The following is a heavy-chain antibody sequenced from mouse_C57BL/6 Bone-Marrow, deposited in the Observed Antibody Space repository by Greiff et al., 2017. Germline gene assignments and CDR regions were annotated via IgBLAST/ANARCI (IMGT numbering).Heavy chain of an antibody. V-gene: IGHV1-42*01. CDR3: APEVRTPYYFYY. J-gene: IGHJ2*01. CDR1: GYSFTGYY. CDR2: INPSTGGT. Sequence: EVQLQQSGPELVKPGASVKISCTASGYSFTGYYMNWVKQSPEKSLEWIGEINPSTGGTTYNQKFKAKATLTVDTSSSTAYMQHKSLTSEDSAVYDCAPEVRTPYYFYYGGQGTTPTLS. D-gene: IGHD3-2*02.